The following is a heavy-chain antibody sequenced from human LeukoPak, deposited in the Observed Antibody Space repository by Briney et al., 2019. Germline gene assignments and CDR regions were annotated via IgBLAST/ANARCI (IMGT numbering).Heavy chain of an antibody. D-gene: IGHD6-19*01. CDR2: INQDGSKK. J-gene: IGHJ5*02. Sequence: PGGSLRLSCAASGFTFSIYLMNWVRQAPGKGLEWVANINQDGSKKNYVDSVKGRFTISRDNAKNSLYLQMNSLRAEDTAVYYCEGAWSWGQGTLVTVSS. V-gene: IGHV3-7*01. CDR3: EGAWS. CDR1: GFTFSIYL.